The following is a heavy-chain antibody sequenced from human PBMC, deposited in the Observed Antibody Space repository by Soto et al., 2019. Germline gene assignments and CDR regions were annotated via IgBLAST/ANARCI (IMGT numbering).Heavy chain of an antibody. V-gene: IGHV2-5*02. CDR3: AHSESSSVSSAYPVNFDF. Sequence: SGPTLVNPTQTLTLTCTFSGFSFMNSGEGVGWIRQPPGKALEWLALIYWDDDKRYSPSLKGRLTISKDTSKNQVVLVVANMDPVDTATYYCAHSESSSVSSAYPVNFDFWGQGSLVTVSS. J-gene: IGHJ4*02. D-gene: IGHD3-22*01. CDR1: GFSFMNSGEG. CDR2: IYWDDDK.